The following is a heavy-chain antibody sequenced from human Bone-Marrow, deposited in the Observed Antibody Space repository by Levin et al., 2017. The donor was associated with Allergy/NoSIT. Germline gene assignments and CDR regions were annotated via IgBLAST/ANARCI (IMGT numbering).Heavy chain of an antibody. J-gene: IGHJ4*02. V-gene: IGHV4-31*03. Sequence: SETLSLTCTVSGGSINSGGSYWTWIRQPPRTGLEWIGYIYYTGSMEFNPSLKSRASISVDTSKNQLSLTLTSVTAADPAVYYGASGRDGYKTGYWGQGTLVTVSS. CDR3: ASGRDGYKTGY. CDR1: GGSINSGGSY. CDR2: IYYTGSM. D-gene: IGHD5-24*01.